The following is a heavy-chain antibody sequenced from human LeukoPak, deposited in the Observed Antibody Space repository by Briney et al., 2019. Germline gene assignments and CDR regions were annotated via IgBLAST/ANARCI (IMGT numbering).Heavy chain of an antibody. CDR3: ATSPPRWFGEFHWFDP. CDR1: GYTFTSYG. J-gene: IGHJ5*02. D-gene: IGHD3-10*01. CDR2: ISAYNGNT. V-gene: IGHV1-18*01. Sequence: ASVKVSCKASGYTFTSYGISWVRQAPGQGLEWMGWISAYNGNTNYAQKLQGRVTMTTDTSTSTAYMELRSLRSDDTAVYYCATSPPRWFGEFHWFDPWGQGTLVTVSS.